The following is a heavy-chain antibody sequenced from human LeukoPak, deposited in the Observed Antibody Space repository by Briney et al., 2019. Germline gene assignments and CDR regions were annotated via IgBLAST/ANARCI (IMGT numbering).Heavy chain of an antibody. V-gene: IGHV1-2*02. D-gene: IGHD6-19*01. J-gene: IGHJ4*02. CDR1: GYTFTAYY. CDR2: INPHSGGA. CDR3: ARLPMRIAVAGEPDY. Sequence: ASVKVSCKAYGYTFTAYYINWVRQAPGQGLEWMGWINPHSGGAVYAQGFQGRVTMTRDTSISTAYMELSRLRSDDTAVYYCARLPMRIAVAGEPDYWGQGTLVTVSS.